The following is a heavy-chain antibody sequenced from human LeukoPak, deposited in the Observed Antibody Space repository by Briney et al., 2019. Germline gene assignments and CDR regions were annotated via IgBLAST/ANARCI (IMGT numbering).Heavy chain of an antibody. CDR3: ARGTTVTSLDY. V-gene: IGHV4-34*01. Sequence: SETLSLTCAVYGGSFNGYYWSWIRQPPGKGLEWIGEINHSGSTNYNPSLKSRVTISVDTSKNQFSLKLSSVTAADTAVYYCARGTTVTSLDYWGQGTLVTVSS. D-gene: IGHD4-11*01. J-gene: IGHJ4*02. CDR1: GGSFNGYY. CDR2: INHSGST.